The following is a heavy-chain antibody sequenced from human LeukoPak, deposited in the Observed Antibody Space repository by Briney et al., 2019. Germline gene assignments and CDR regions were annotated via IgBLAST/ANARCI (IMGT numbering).Heavy chain of an antibody. CDR3: ASERLGAPNDAFDV. V-gene: IGHV4-59*12. J-gene: IGHJ3*01. CDR2: IYYTGTT. CDR1: GGSISSSY. Sequence: SETLSLTCTVSGGSISSSYWSWIRQPPGKGLEWIGYIYYTGTTNYNPSLQSRVTMSIDTSKDQFSLKLSSVTAADTAVYYCASERLGAPNDAFDVWGRGTMVTVSS. D-gene: IGHD1-26*01.